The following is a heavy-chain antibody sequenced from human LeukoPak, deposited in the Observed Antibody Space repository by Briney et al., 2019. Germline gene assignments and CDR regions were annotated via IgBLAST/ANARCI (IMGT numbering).Heavy chain of an antibody. D-gene: IGHD6-19*01. Sequence: GGSLRLSCAASGFTFSSYSMSWVRQAPGKGLEWVSSITTSSTYISYADSVKGRFTISRDNAKNSLYLQMNSLRAEDTAVYYCARGEYSSGWFDYWGQGTLVTVSS. CDR3: ARGEYSSGWFDY. J-gene: IGHJ4*02. CDR1: GFTFSSYS. CDR2: ITTSSTYI. V-gene: IGHV3-21*01.